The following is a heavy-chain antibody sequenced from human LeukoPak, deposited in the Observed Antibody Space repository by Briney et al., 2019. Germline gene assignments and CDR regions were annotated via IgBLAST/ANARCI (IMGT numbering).Heavy chain of an antibody. CDR3: ARDSGYSGYALDL. V-gene: IGHV3-66*01. D-gene: IGHD5-12*01. Sequence: PGGSLRLSCAASGFSVSNNYMSWVRQAPGKGLERVSMIYSGENTYYLDSVKGRFTISRDNSKNKLYLQMYSLRAEDTAVYYCARDSGYSGYALDLWGQGNLVTVSS. CDR2: IYSGENT. J-gene: IGHJ5*02. CDR1: GFSVSNNY.